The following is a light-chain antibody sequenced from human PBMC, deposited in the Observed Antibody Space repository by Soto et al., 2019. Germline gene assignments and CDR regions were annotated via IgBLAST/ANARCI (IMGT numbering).Light chain of an antibody. CDR3: QTWSTDIRV. J-gene: IGLJ3*02. CDR1: GGHSSYA. Sequence: QSVLTQSPSASASLGASVSLTCTLSGGHSSYAIAWLQQQPEKGPRYLMKVNSDGSHNKGDGIPDRFSGSSSGTERYLTISSLQSEDEADYYCQTWSTDIRVFGGGTKLTVL. V-gene: IGLV4-69*01. CDR2: VNSDGSH.